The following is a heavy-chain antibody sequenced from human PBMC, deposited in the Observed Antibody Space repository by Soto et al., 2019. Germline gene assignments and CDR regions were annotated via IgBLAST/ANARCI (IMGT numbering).Heavy chain of an antibody. J-gene: IGHJ6*02. CDR2: IDWDDDK. CDR1: WFSLSTSGMC. Sequence: SGPMLLNPTQTLTLTCTFSWFSLSTSGMCVSWIRQPPGKALEWLARIDWDDDKYYSTSLKTRLTISKDTSKNQVVLTMTNMDPVDTATYYCARIPGYYYDSSTNYYYYSGMDVWGQGITVTVS. D-gene: IGHD3-22*01. CDR3: ARIPGYYYDSSTNYYYYSGMDV. V-gene: IGHV2-70*11.